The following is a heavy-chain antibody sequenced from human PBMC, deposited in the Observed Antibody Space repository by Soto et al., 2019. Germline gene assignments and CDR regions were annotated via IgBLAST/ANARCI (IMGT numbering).Heavy chain of an antibody. V-gene: IGHV4-59*01. Sequence: SETLSLTCTVSGGSISNYYWSWIRQPPGKGLEWIGYIYYTGSTNYNPSLKSRVTISVDTSENQFSLRLSSVTAADTAIYYCVREFAPGSPNYDSWGLGTLVTVSS. CDR3: VREFAPGSPNYDS. CDR1: GGSISNYY. CDR2: IYYTGST. J-gene: IGHJ4*02. D-gene: IGHD3-10*01.